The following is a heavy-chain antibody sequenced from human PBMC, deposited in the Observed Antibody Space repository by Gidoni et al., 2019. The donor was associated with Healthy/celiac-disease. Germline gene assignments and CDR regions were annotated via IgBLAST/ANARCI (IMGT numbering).Heavy chain of an antibody. CDR2: IKQDGSEK. V-gene: IGHV3-7*01. J-gene: IGHJ4*02. CDR1: GFTFSSYW. Sequence: EVQLVESGGGLVQPGGSLRLSCAASGFTFSSYWMSWVRQAPGKGLEWVANIKQDGSEKYYVDSVKGRFTISRDNAKNSLYLQMNSLRAEDTAVYYCAREAGYDILTGYYTGYFDYWGQGTLVTVSS. CDR3: AREAGYDILTGYYTGYFDY. D-gene: IGHD3-9*01.